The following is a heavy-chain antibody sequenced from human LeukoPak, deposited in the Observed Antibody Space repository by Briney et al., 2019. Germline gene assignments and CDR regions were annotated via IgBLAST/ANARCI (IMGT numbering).Heavy chain of an antibody. V-gene: IGHV3-30*18. D-gene: IGHD1-26*01. CDR3: AKDGAKTISFWFSTDYTIDY. CDR1: GFTFSSYG. J-gene: IGHJ4*02. Sequence: PGRSLRLSCAASGFTFSSYGMHWVRQAPGKGLEWVAVISYDGSNKYYADSVKGRFTISRDNSKNTLYLQMNSLRAEDTAVYYCAKDGAKTISFWFSTDYTIDYWGQGTLVTVSS. CDR2: ISYDGSNK.